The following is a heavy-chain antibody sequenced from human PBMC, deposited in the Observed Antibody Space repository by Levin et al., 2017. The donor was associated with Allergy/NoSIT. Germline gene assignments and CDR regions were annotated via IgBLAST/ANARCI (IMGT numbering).Heavy chain of an antibody. V-gene: IGHV5-51*01. J-gene: IGHJ4*02. CDR1: GYSFTSYW. D-gene: IGHD5-12*01. Sequence: GGSLRLSCKGSGYSFTSYWIGWVRQMPGKGLEWMGIIYPGDSDTRYSPSFQGQVTISADKSISTAYLQWSSLKASDTAMYYCAKLEPLRDSGYDCWGQGTLVTVSS. CDR3: AKLEPLRDSGYDC. CDR2: IYPGDSDT.